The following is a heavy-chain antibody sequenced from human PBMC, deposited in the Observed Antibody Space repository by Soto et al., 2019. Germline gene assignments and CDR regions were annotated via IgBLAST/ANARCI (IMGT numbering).Heavy chain of an antibody. CDR3: ARERWSNNWFDP. D-gene: IGHD2-15*01. Sequence: PSETLSLTCTVSGGSISSGGYYWSWIRQHPGKGLEWIGYIYYSGSTYYNPSLKSRVTISVDTSKNQFSLKLSSVTAADTAVYYCARERWSNNWFDPWGQGTLVTVSS. V-gene: IGHV4-31*03. CDR1: GGSISSGGYY. J-gene: IGHJ5*02. CDR2: IYYSGST.